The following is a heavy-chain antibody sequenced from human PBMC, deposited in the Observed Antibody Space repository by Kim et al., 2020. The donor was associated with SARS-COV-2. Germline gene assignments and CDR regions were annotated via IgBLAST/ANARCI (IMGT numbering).Heavy chain of an antibody. J-gene: IGHJ1*01. D-gene: IGHD4-17*01. CDR2: INPNSGGT. CDR1: GYTFTGYY. CDR3: ARALGSPKTTVRRGVDTTFFQH. Sequence: ASVKVSCKASGYTFTGYYMHWVRQAPGQGLEWMGWINPNSGGTNYAQKFQGRVTMTRDTSISTAYMELSRLRSDDTAVYYCARALGSPKTTVRRGVDTTFFQHWGQGTLVTVSS. V-gene: IGHV1-2*02.